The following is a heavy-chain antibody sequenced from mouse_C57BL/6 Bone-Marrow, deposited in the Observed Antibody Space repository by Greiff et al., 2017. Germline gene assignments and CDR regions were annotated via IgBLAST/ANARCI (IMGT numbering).Heavy chain of an antibody. V-gene: IGHV5-4*01. CDR3: ARDNDYSQEDYYAMDY. D-gene: IGHD2-12*01. CDR2: ISDGGSYT. CDR1: GFTFSSYA. J-gene: IGHJ4*01. Sequence: EVQLVESGGGLVKPGGSLKLSCAASGFTFSSYAMSWVRQTPEKRLEWVATISDGGSYTYYPDNVKGRFTISRDTAKNNLYLQMSHLKSEDTAMYYCARDNDYSQEDYYAMDYWGQGTSVTVSS.